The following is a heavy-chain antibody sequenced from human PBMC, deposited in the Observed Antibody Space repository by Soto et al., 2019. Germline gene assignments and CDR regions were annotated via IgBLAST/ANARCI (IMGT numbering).Heavy chain of an antibody. CDR1: GFTFRSYA. D-gene: IGHD3-16*01. CDR2: ISGNGGST. J-gene: IGHJ4*02. CDR3: AKVLRGGAMPGPDY. V-gene: IGHV3-23*01. Sequence: EVQLLESGGGLVQPGGSLRLSCAASGFTFRSYAMSWVRQAPGKGLEWVSAISGNGGSTYYADSVKGRFTISRDNSKNTLYLQINSLRAEDTAVYYCAKVLRGGAMPGPDYWGQGTLVTVSS.